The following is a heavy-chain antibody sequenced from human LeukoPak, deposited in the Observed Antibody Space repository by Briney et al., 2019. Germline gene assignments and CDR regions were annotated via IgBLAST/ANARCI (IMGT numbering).Heavy chain of an antibody. Sequence: TGGSLRLSCAASGFTFSSYAMSWVRQAPGKGLEWVSAISGSGGSTYYADSVKGRFTISRDNSKNTLYLQMNSLRAEDTAVYYCAKEDIAAGTTTISSGFDYWGQGTLVTVSS. CDR3: AKEDIAAGTTTISSGFDY. V-gene: IGHV3-23*01. CDR1: GFTFSSYA. J-gene: IGHJ4*02. D-gene: IGHD6-13*01. CDR2: ISGSGGST.